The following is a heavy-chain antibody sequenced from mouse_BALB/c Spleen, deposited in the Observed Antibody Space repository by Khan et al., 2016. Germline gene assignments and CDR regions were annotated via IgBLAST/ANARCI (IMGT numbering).Heavy chain of an antibody. D-gene: IGHD2-1*01. CDR1: GYTFTSYY. V-gene: IGHV1S56*01. J-gene: IGHJ2*01. CDR3: AIYYGNYFDY. CDR2: IYPGNVNT. Sequence: QVQLQQSGPELVKPGASVRISCKASGYTFTSYYIHWVKQRPGQGLEWIGWIYPGNVNTKYNEKFKGKATLTADKSSSTAYMQLSSLTSEDSAVYFCAIYYGNYFDYWGQGTTLTVSS.